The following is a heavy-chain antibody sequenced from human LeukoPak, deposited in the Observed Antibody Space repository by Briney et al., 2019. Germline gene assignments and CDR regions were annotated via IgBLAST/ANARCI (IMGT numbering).Heavy chain of an antibody. Sequence: GGSLRLSCAASGFTFDDYAMHWVRQAPGKGLEWVSGISWNSGSIGYADSVKSRFTISRDNAKNSLYLQMNSLRAEDTALYYCAKSIAASGPGDYWGQGTLVTVSS. CDR1: GFTFDDYA. D-gene: IGHD6-25*01. J-gene: IGHJ4*02. CDR2: ISWNSGSI. CDR3: AKSIAASGPGDY. V-gene: IGHV3-9*01.